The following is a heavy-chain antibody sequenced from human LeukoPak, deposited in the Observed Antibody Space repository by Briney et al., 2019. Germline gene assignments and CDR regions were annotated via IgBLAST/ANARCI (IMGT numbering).Heavy chain of an antibody. Sequence: SETLSLTCTVSGGSISSHYWSWIRQPPGKGLEWIGHIYYSGSTNYNPSLKSRVTISVDTSKNQFSLKLSSVTAADTAVYYCARDPDYGGNSGYFDYWGQGTLVTVSS. V-gene: IGHV4-59*11. D-gene: IGHD4-23*01. J-gene: IGHJ4*02. CDR2: IYYSGST. CDR3: ARDPDYGGNSGYFDY. CDR1: GGSISSHY.